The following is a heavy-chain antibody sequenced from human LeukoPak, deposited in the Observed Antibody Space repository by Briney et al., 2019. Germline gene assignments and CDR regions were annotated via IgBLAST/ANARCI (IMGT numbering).Heavy chain of an antibody. D-gene: IGHD6-13*01. CDR1: GFTFSSYG. J-gene: IGHJ5*02. CDR3: AKSGYSSSWSNAAVYNWFDP. V-gene: IGHV3-30*18. Sequence: PGGSLRLSCAASGFTFSSYGMHWVRQAPGKGLEWVAVISYDGSNKYYADSVKGRYTISRDNSKNTLYLQMNSLRAEDTAVYYCAKSGYSSSWSNAAVYNWFDPWGQGTLVTVSS. CDR2: ISYDGSNK.